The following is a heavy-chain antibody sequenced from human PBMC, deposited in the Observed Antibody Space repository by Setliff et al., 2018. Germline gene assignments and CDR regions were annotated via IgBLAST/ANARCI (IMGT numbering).Heavy chain of an antibody. V-gene: IGHV4-30-4*08. CDR1: GGSISSGDYY. CDR2: IGHTGSI. J-gene: IGHJ4*02. Sequence: SETLSLTCTVSGGSISSGDYYWSWIRQPPGKCLEWIGNIGHTGSINYNPSLKSRVTISVDTSKNQFSLKLRSVSAADTAMFYCARHTYYYDSSGYYYIGYFDYWGQGTLVTVSS. CDR3: ARHTYYYDSSGYYYIGYFDY. D-gene: IGHD3-22*01.